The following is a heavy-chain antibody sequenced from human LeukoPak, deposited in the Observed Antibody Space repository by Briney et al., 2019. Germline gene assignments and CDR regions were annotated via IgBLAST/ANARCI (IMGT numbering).Heavy chain of an antibody. Sequence: GGSLRLSCAASGLTFSSYSMNWVRQAPGKGLEWVSSISSSSYIYYADSVKGRFTISRDNAKNSLYLQMNSLRAEDTAVYYCARDLGEDSSSWYMGAFDIWGQGTMVTVSS. CDR3: ARDLGEDSSSWYMGAFDI. CDR2: ISSSSYI. J-gene: IGHJ3*02. V-gene: IGHV3-21*01. CDR1: GLTFSSYS. D-gene: IGHD6-13*01.